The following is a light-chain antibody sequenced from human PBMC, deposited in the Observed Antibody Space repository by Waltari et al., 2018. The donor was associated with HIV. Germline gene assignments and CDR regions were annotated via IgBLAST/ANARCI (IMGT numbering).Light chain of an antibody. V-gene: IGKV1-39*01. CDR3: QQAYSLPLT. Sequence: IQVTQSPSSLSASVGDTVTITRRASQYINHYVNWFQKKPGKAPQLLVYAASFLQSGVPSRFKVSAFGAEFTLTISSLQPEDYATYYCQQAYSLPLTFGPGTKVDIK. CDR1: QYINHY. J-gene: IGKJ3*01. CDR2: AAS.